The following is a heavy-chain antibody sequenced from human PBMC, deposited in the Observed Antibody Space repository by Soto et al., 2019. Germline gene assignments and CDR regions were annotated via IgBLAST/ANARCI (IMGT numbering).Heavy chain of an antibody. CDR1: GGSISSGGYS. D-gene: IGHD6-19*01. CDR2: IYHSGST. Sequence: QLQLQESGSGLVKPSQTLSLTCAVSGGSISSGGYSWSWIRQPPGKGLEWIGYIYHSGSTYYNPSLKSRVTISVDRSKNQFSLERSSVTASDTAVYYCARAGGLGAVAVDYWGQGTLVTVSS. J-gene: IGHJ4*02. CDR3: ARAGGLGAVAVDY. V-gene: IGHV4-30-2*01.